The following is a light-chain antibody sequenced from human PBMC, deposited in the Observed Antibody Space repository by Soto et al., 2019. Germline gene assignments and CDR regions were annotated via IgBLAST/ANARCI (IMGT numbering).Light chain of an antibody. CDR1: QSVATSQ. J-gene: IGKJ1*01. V-gene: IGKV3-20*01. CDR2: GAS. Sequence: EIVMTQSPATLSVSPGERSTLVFRASQSVATSQLAWYQQKPGQAPRLLIGASSRATGVPDRFIASGSGTDFTLTISRLEPEDFAVYYCQQFASSPRTFGRGTKVDIK. CDR3: QQFASSPRT.